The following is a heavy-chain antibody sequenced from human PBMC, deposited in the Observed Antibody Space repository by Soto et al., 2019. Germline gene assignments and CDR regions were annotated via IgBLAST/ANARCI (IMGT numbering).Heavy chain of an antibody. CDR2: IIPIFGTA. V-gene: IGHV1-69*01. J-gene: IGHJ5*02. D-gene: IGHD3-3*01. CDR1: GGTFSSYA. CDR3: ARGTGVTIFGVVVNWFYP. Sequence: VQLVQSGAEVKKPGSSVKVSCKASGGTFSSYAISWVRQAPGQGLEWMGGIIPIFGTANYAQKFQGRVTITADESTSTAYMELSSVRSEDTAVCYCARGTGVTIFGVVVNWFYPWGQGTLGTVSS.